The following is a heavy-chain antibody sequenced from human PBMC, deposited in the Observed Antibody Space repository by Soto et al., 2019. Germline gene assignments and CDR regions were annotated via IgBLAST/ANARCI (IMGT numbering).Heavy chain of an antibody. CDR2: IIPIFGTA. D-gene: IGHD2-8*01. Sequence: GASVKVSCKASGGTLSSYSISWVRQAPGQGLEWMGGIIPIFGTANYAQKFQGRVTITADESTSTAYMELSSLRSEDTAVYYCARARYCTNHLPTCWFDPWGQGTLVTVSS. V-gene: IGHV1-69*13. CDR1: GGTLSSYS. CDR3: ARARYCTNHLPTCWFDP. J-gene: IGHJ5*02.